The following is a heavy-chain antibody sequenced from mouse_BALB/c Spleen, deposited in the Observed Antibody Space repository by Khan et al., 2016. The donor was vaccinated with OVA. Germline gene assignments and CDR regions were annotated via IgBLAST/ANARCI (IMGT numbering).Heavy chain of an antibody. CDR2: INPSDGRT. J-gene: IGHJ3*01. Sequence: QVQLQQPGAELVKPGASVNLSCKASGYTFTSYWMHWVKQRPGQGLDWIGYINPSDGRTHYNESFRNKATLTVDKSSNTAYMQVSSLTSEDSAVYCCARGGYGSLAYWGQGTLVTVSA. CDR1: GYTFTSYW. CDR3: ARGGYGSLAY. V-gene: IGHV1S81*02. D-gene: IGHD2-10*02.